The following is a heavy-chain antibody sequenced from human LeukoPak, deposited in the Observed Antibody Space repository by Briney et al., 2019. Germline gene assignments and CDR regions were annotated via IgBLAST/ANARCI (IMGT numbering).Heavy chain of an antibody. CDR1: GFTFSSYG. V-gene: IGHV3-30*02. Sequence: PGGSLRLSCEESGFTFSSYGMHWVRQAPGKGLEWVAFVRSDGSNKYYADSVKGRFTISRDNSKNTLYLLMNSLRAEDTAVYYCAKDILRASGSYYGGAFDIWGQGTMVTVSS. CDR2: VRSDGSNK. CDR3: AKDILRASGSYYGGAFDI. D-gene: IGHD1-26*01. J-gene: IGHJ3*02.